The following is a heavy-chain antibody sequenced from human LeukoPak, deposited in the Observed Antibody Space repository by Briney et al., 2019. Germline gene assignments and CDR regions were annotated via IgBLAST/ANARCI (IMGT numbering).Heavy chain of an antibody. D-gene: IGHD5-12*01. Sequence: GRSLRLSCAASGFTFSSYGMHWVRQAPGKGLECVAVIYYDGSNKYYSDSVKGRFTISRDNSKNTLYLQMNSLRAEDTAVYYCARGPQGGYIFFDYWGQGTLVSVSS. V-gene: IGHV3-33*01. CDR3: ARGPQGGYIFFDY. CDR1: GFTFSSYG. J-gene: IGHJ4*02. CDR2: IYYDGSNK.